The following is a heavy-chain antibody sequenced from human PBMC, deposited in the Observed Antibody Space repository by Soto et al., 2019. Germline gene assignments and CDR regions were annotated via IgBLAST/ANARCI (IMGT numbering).Heavy chain of an antibody. CDR2: INAGNGNT. CDR1: GYTFTSYA. CDR3: ATSLHLYDYFWGSYRLRSQGKDAFDI. V-gene: IGHV1-3*01. J-gene: IGHJ3*02. Sequence: KIPLASVKVSCKASGYTFTSYAMHWVRQAPGQRLEWMGWINAGNGNTKYSQKFQGRVTITRDTSASTAYMELSSLRSEDTAVYYCATSLHLYDYFWGSYRLRSQGKDAFDIWGQGTMVTVSS. D-gene: IGHD3-16*02.